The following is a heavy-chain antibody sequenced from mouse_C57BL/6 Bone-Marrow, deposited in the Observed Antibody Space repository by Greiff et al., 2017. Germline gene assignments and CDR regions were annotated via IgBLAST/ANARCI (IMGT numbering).Heavy chain of an antibody. CDR1: GYAFSSSW. CDR3: ARTVYSNYRGDY. J-gene: IGHJ4*01. Sequence: VQLQQSGPELVKPGASVKISCKASGYAFSSSWMNWVKQRPGKGLEWIGRIYPGDGDTNYNGRFKGKATLTADKSSSTAYMQLSSLTSADSTVYFCARTVYSNYRGDYWGQGTSVTVSS. D-gene: IGHD2-5*01. V-gene: IGHV1-82*01. CDR2: IYPGDGDT.